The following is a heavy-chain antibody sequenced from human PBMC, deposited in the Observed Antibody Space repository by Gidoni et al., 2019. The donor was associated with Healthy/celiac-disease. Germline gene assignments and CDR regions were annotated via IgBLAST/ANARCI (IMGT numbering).Heavy chain of an antibody. CDR2: VSPSSSYI. D-gene: IGHD3-3*01. Sequence: EVQLVESGGGLVRPGGSLRLSCAASGFTFSSYSMNWVRQAPGKGLEWVSSVSPSSSYIYYADSVKGRFTISRDNAKNSLYLQMNSLRAEDTAVYYCARDVNYDFWSGYGYFDYWGQGTLVTVSS. CDR1: GFTFSSYS. V-gene: IGHV3-21*01. J-gene: IGHJ4*02. CDR3: ARDVNYDFWSGYGYFDY.